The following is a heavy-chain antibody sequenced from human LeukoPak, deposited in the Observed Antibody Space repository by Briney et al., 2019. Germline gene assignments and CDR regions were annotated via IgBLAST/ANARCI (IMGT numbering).Heavy chain of an antibody. D-gene: IGHD2-2*01. CDR3: AKGRYCSSTSCPNYFDY. Sequence: PGGSLRLSCAASGFTFDDYTMHWVRQAQGKGLEWVSLISWDGGSTYYADSVKGRFTISRDNSKNSLYLQMNSLRTEDTALYYCAKGRYCSSTSCPNYFDYWGQGTLVTVSS. CDR1: GFTFDDYT. CDR2: ISWDGGST. J-gene: IGHJ4*02. V-gene: IGHV3-43*01.